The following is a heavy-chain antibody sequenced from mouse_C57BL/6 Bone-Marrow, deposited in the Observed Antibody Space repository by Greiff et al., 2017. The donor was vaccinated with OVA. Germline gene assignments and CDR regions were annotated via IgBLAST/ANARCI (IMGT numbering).Heavy chain of an antibody. V-gene: IGHV8-8*01. J-gene: IGHJ4*01. D-gene: IGHD1-1*01. CDR3: ARIDYYGRRYAMDY. Sequence: QVTLKESGPGILQPSQTLSLTCSFSGFSLSTFGMGVGWIRQPSGKGLEWLAHIWWDDDKYYNTALKSRLTISKNTAKNQVFLKIANVDTADTATDYCARIDYYGRRYAMDYWGQGTSVTVSS. CDR1: GFSLSTFGMG. CDR2: IWWDDDK.